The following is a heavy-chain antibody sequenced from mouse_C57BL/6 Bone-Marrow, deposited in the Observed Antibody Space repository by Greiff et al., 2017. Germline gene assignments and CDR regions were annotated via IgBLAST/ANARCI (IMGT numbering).Heavy chain of an antibody. CDR2: INPSTGGT. V-gene: IGHV1-42*01. CDR3: ARENGPLFDY. J-gene: IGHJ2*01. CDR1: GYSFTGYY. Sequence: EVKLVESGPELVKPGASVKISCKASGYSFTGYYMNWVKQSPEKSLEWIGEINPSTGGTTYNQKFKAKDTLTVDKSSSTAYMQLKSLTSEDSAVYDCARENGPLFDYWGQGTTLTVSS.